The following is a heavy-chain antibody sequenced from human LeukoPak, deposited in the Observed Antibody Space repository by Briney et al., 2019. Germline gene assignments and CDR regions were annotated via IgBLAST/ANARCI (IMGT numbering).Heavy chain of an antibody. V-gene: IGHV3-74*01. J-gene: IGHJ4*02. CDR3: VRVWGTVTTYFNFDY. Sequence: GGSQSLLCAASGFTFSGYWVHWVRQAPGEGLVWFAHINTDGSDTSYTDSVEGRLTLSRHNAENTLYLQMHNVRGEDTAVYYCVRVWGTVTTYFNFDYWGRGPLVSVSS. CDR2: INTDGSDT. D-gene: IGHD4-17*01. CDR1: GFTFSGYW.